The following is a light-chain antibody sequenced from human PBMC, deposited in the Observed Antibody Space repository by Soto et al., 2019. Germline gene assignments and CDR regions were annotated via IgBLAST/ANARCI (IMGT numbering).Light chain of an antibody. CDR1: QSVSSNY. CDR2: AAS. V-gene: IGKV3-20*01. Sequence: ESVLTQSPGTLSLSPLARATLSCRPSQSVSSNYLAWYQQKPGQAPRVLLYAASTSATGTPDRFIGSGSGTDFTLTISSLEPDDFALYYCHQYGTSPWTFGQGTKVDIK. J-gene: IGKJ1*01. CDR3: HQYGTSPWT.